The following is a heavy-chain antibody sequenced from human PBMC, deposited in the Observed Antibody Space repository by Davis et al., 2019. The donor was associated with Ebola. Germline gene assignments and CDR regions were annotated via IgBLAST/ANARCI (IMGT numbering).Heavy chain of an antibody. Sequence: SQTLSLTCAISGDSLPSNSAAWNWTRQSPSRGLEWPGRTYYRSKRYNDFAVPVKSRITINPDPSKNQFSLQLNSVTPEDTAVYYCARVSSSWYSYYYYGMDVWGQGTTVTVSS. CDR1: GDSLPSNSAA. CDR2: TYYRSKRYN. CDR3: ARVSSSWYSYYYYGMDV. V-gene: IGHV6-1*01. D-gene: IGHD6-13*01. J-gene: IGHJ6*02.